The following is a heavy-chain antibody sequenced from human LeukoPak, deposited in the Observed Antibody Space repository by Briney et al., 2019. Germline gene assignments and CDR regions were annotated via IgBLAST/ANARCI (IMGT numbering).Heavy chain of an antibody. CDR1: GFTFSSHS. CDR2: IDEDGSSD. CDR3: ARDARDDDYSLDYFDY. V-gene: IGHV3-7*01. Sequence: GGSLRLSCAASGFTFSSHSMNWVRQAPGKGLEWVANIDEDGSSDYYVDSVKGRFTISRDNAKNSLYLHINSLRGDDTAVYYCARDARDDDYSLDYFDYWGQGSLVTVSS. D-gene: IGHD5-12*01. J-gene: IGHJ4*02.